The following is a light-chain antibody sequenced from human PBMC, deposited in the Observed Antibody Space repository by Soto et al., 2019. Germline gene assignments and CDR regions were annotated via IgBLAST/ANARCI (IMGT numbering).Light chain of an antibody. J-gene: IGLJ2*01. CDR1: SSDVGGYNY. CDR3: SSHAGANKLV. CDR2: EVS. V-gene: IGLV2-8*01. Sequence: QSALTQPPSASGSPGQSVTMSCTGTSSDVGGYNYVSWYQQHPGKAPKLIIYEVSKRPSGVPDRFSGSKSGNTASLTVSGLQAEDEADYHCSSHAGANKLVFGGGTKLTV.